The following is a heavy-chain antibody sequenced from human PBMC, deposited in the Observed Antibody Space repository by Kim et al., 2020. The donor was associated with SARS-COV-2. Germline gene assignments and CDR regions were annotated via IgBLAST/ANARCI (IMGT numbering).Heavy chain of an antibody. J-gene: IGHJ4*02. CDR1: GGSVSSGSYF. CDR3: ARARNDFWSGYPYYFDF. Sequence: SETLSLTCTVSGGSVSSGSYFWSWIRQPPGKGLEWIGYIYYSGNTNYNPSLKSRVTMSVDTSKNQFSLKLRSVTAADTAVYYCARARNDFWSGYPYYFDFWGQGPLVTVSS. D-gene: IGHD3-3*01. V-gene: IGHV4-61*01. CDR2: IYYSGNT.